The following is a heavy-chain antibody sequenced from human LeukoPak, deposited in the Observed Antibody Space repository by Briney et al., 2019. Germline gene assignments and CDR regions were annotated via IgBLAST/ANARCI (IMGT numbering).Heavy chain of an antibody. CDR2: VSPRGRP. V-gene: IGHV3-23*01. CDR3: AKSASAAIDFYFDL. CDR1: GLSFDTYG. Sequence: GGSLRLSCAASGLSFDTYGMTWVRQAPQKGLEWVSAVSPRGRPYYADSVRGRFIISRDTATNTVVLQMNSLRAEDTAVYFCAKSASAAIDFYFDLWGQGALVTVSS. D-gene: IGHD6-13*01. J-gene: IGHJ4*02.